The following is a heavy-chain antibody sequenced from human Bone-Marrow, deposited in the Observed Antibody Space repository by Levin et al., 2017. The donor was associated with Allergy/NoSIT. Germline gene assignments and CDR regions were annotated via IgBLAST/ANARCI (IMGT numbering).Heavy chain of an antibody. CDR2: INPYNGGT. Sequence: ASVKVSCESSGYTFTGHYIHWVRQAPGHGLEWMGWINPYNGGTDYAQKFLGRISMTRDTSTSTVYMELTRLTSDDTAVYYCARGGCGTNCYKDWFDPWGQGTLVTVSS. D-gene: IGHD2-21*01. CDR1: GYTFTGHY. J-gene: IGHJ5*02. V-gene: IGHV1-2*02. CDR3: ARGGCGTNCYKDWFDP.